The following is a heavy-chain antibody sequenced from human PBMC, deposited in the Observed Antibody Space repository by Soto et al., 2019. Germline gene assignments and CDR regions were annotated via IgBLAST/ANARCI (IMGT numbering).Heavy chain of an antibody. CDR2: ARNDPRARTT. J-gene: IGHJ4*02. CDR1: GFPFSDSH. CDR3: VGSLQY. D-gene: IGHD6-13*01. V-gene: IGHV3-72*01. Sequence: EMQLVESGGGLVQPGGSLRLSSAASGFPFSDSHMEWVRQAPGKGLEWIGRARNDPRARTTQHAASVRGRFITSRDESETALYLQMNSLKTEDTAVYYCVGSLQYWGQGTLVTVSS.